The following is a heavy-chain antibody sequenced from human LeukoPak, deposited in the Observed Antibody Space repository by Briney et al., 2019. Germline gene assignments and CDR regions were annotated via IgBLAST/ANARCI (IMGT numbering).Heavy chain of an antibody. CDR1: GFTFSSYG. J-gene: IGHJ4*02. CDR3: EKPLGGNYPQPFDY. Sequence: QPGGSLRLSCAASGFTFSSYGMYWVRQAPGEGLEWLAYIRYEASNKFYVDSVKGRFTISRDNSKNTLYLQMNSLRAEDTALYYCEKPLGGNYPQPFDYWGQGTLVTVSS. V-gene: IGHV3-30*02. CDR2: IRYEASNK. D-gene: IGHD1-26*01.